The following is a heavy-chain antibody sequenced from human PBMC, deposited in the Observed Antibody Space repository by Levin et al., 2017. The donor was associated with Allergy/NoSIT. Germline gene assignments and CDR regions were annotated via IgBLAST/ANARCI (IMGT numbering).Heavy chain of an antibody. D-gene: IGHD3-10*01. CDR2: SNPNNGGT. Sequence: GESLKISCKASGYTFTDYYIHWVRQAPGQGLEWMGWSNPNNGGTYFGQNFQGRVTMTRDTSITTAYMELSRLRSDDTAVYYCLRGGPLVRGVVTHNYWGQGTLVTVSS. J-gene: IGHJ4*02. CDR3: LRGGPLVRGVVTHNY. V-gene: IGHV1-2*02. CDR1: GYTFTDYY.